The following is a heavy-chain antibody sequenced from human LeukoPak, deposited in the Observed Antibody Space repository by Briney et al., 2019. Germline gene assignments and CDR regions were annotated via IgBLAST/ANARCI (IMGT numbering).Heavy chain of an antibody. Sequence: GGTLRLSCAASGSTFSSYGMHWVRQAPGKGLEWVAFIRYDGSNKYYADSVKGRFTISRDNSKNTLYLQMNSLRPEDTAVYYCALKGDRVMGWGQGTLVTVSS. J-gene: IGHJ4*02. CDR2: IRYDGSNK. V-gene: IGHV3-30*02. CDR3: ALKGDRVMG. D-gene: IGHD2-21*02. CDR1: GSTFSSYG.